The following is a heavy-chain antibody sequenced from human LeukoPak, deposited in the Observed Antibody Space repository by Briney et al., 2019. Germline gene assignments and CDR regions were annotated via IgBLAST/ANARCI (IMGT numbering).Heavy chain of an antibody. V-gene: IGHV3-23*01. Sequence: PGGSLRLSCAASGFTFSNYGMNWVRQAPGKGLEWVSGISDSGGSTFYADSVKGRFTISRDNSKNTLYLQMNRLRAEDTAFYYCAKGFYQLLPFDYWGQGTLVTVSS. CDR3: AKGFYQLLPFDY. D-gene: IGHD2-2*01. CDR1: GFTFSNYG. J-gene: IGHJ4*02. CDR2: ISDSGGST.